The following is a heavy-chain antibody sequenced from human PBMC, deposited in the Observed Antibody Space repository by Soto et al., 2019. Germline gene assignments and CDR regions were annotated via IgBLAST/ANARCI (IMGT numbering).Heavy chain of an antibody. CDR1: GGSFSGYY. Sequence: PSETLSLTCAVYGGSFSGYYWSWIRQPPGKGLEWIGEINHSGSTNYNPSLKSRVTISVDTSKNQFSLKLSSVTAADTPVYYCARGLGLYSGSYAALGIYFDYWGQGPLVTVSS. V-gene: IGHV4-34*01. CDR3: ARGLGLYSGSYAALGIYFDY. CDR2: INHSGST. J-gene: IGHJ4*02. D-gene: IGHD1-26*01.